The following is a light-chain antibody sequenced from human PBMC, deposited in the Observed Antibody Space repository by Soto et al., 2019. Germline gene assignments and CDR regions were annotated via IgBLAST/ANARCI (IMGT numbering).Light chain of an antibody. CDR1: QTVSNNY. J-gene: IGKJ2*01. V-gene: IGKV3-20*01. CDR2: GAS. CDR3: QQYDSSPYT. Sequence: DTVLTQSPGTLSLSPGERATLSCRASQTVSNNYLAWYQQKPGQAPRLLIYGASSRPTGIPDRFSGSGSGTDVTLTISRLEPEDFAVYYCQQYDSSPYTFGQGTKLEIK.